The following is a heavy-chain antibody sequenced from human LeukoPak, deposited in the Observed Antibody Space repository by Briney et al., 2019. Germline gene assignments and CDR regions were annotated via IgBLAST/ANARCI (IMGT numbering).Heavy chain of an antibody. J-gene: IGHJ4*02. Sequence: GGSLRLSCAASGFTFSSYGMHWVRQAPGKGLEWVAVIWYDGSNKYYADSVKGRFTISRDNSKNTLYLQMNSLRAEDTAVYYCRTGQHCGGDCYSDYWGQGTLVTVSS. CDR2: IWYDGSNK. D-gene: IGHD2-21*02. V-gene: IGHV3-33*01. CDR3: RTGQHCGGDCYSDY. CDR1: GFTFSSYG.